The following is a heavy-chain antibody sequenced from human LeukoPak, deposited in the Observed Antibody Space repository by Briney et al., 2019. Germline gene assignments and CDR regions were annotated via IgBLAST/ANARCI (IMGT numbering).Heavy chain of an antibody. J-gene: IGHJ4*02. CDR3: ATSDSNNSGCYY. Sequence: ASVKVSCKASGGTFSSYAISWVRQAPGQGLEWMGRIIPILGIANYAQKFQGRVTITADKSTSTAYMELSSLRSEDTAVYYCATSDSNNSGCYYWGQGTLVTVSS. CDR2: IIPILGIA. D-gene: IGHD6-19*01. CDR1: GGTFSSYA. V-gene: IGHV1-69*04.